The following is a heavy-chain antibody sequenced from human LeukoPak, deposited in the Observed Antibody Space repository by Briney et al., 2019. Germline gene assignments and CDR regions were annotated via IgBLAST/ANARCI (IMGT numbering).Heavy chain of an antibody. J-gene: IGHJ4*02. CDR3: ARTPYYYDSSDYYDY. CDR2: INPNSGGT. Sequence: ASVKVSCKASGYTFTGYYIHWVRQAPGQGLEWMGWINPNSGGTNYAQKFQGWVTMTRDTSISTTYMELGRLRSDDTAVYYCARTPYYYDSSDYYDYWGQGTLVTVSS. V-gene: IGHV1-2*04. D-gene: IGHD3-22*01. CDR1: GYTFTGYY.